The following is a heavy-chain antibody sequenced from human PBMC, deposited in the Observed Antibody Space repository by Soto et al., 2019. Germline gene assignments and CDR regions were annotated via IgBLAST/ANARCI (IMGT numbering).Heavy chain of an antibody. J-gene: IGHJ2*01. CDR2: IYYSGST. CDR3: ARQQRIGGRSTTAWYFDL. Sequence: SETLSLTCTVSGGSISSSSYYWGWIRQPPGKGLEWIGSIYYSGSTYYNPSLKSRVTISVDTSKNQFSLKLSSVTAADTAVYYCARQQRIGGRSTTAWYFDLWGRGTLVTVSS. CDR1: GGSISSSSYY. V-gene: IGHV4-39*01. D-gene: IGHD4-17*01.